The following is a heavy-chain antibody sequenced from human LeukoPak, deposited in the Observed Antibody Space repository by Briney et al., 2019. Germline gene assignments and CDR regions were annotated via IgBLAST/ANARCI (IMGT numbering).Heavy chain of an antibody. J-gene: IGHJ4*02. CDR1: GFTVSSNY. CDR2: ISSSGSTI. Sequence: AGGSLRLSCAASGFTVSSNYMSWIRQAPGKGLEWVSYISSSGSTIYYADSVKGRFTISRDNAKNSLYLQMNSLRAEDTAVYYCARDRLNRGPIDYWGQGTLVTVSS. CDR3: ARDRLNRGPIDY. V-gene: IGHV3-11*01.